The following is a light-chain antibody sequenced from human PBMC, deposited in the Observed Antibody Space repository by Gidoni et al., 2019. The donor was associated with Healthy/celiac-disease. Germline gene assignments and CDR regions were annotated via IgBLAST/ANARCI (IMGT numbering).Light chain of an antibody. V-gene: IGKV1-8*01. J-gene: IGKJ4*01. CDR2: AAS. CDR3: QQYYSYPLT. Sequence: IRMTQSPSSFSASTGDRVTITHRASQGISSYLAWYQQKPGKAHKLLIYAASTLQSGVPSRFSGSGSGTDFTLTISCLQSEDFATYYCQQYYSYPLTFGGGTKVEIK. CDR1: QGISSY.